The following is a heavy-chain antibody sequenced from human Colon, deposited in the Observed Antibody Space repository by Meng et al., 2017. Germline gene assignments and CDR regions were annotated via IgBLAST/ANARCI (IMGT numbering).Heavy chain of an antibody. CDR2: VTYDGKKQ. D-gene: IGHD3-16*01. CDR3: AKEWSSSYAYYDA. Sequence: VTLVQSGGGVVQPGTSLRLSCSASGFKFRELGLHWVRQAPGKGLEWVAAVTYDGKKQYYADSVKGRFIISRDNSDNTLYLQMGSLKPEDTAIYYCAKEWSSSYAYYDAWGQGTLVTVSS. V-gene: IGHV3-30*04. J-gene: IGHJ5*01. CDR1: GFKFRELG.